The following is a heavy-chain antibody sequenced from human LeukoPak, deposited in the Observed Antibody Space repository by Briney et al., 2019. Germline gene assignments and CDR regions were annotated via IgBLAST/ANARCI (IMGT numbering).Heavy chain of an antibody. Sequence: SETLSLTCTVSGGSISGYYWSWIRQPPGRGLEWIAYISYSVATNYNPSLNSRVTISVDTSKNQFSLKLSSVTAADTAVYYCARVFRAPTHWYFDLWGRGTLVTVSS. V-gene: IGHV4-59*01. CDR2: ISYSVAT. CDR3: ARVFRAPTHWYFDL. J-gene: IGHJ2*01. D-gene: IGHD4-17*01. CDR1: GGSISGYY.